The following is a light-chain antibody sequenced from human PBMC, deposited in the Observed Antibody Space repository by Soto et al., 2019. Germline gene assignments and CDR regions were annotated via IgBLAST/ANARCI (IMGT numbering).Light chain of an antibody. CDR3: QSYDSSLSRSV. CDR2: GNS. J-gene: IGLJ1*01. V-gene: IGLV1-40*01. Sequence: QSVLTQPPSVSGAPGQRVTISCTGSSSNIGAGYDVHWYQQLPGTAPKLLIYGNSNRPSGVPDRFSGSKSGTSASLAITGLQAEDEADYYCQSYDSSLSRSVFGTGTKLPS. CDR1: SSNIGAGYD.